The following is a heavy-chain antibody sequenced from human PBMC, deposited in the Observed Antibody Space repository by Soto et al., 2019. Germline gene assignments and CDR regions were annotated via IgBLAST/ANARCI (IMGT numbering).Heavy chain of an antibody. Sequence: ASVKVSCKASGYTFTSYAMHWARQAPGQRLEWMGWINAGNGNTKYSQKFQGRVTITRDTSASTAYMELSSLRSEDTAVYYCARVLMLGWFDPWGQGTLVTVSS. J-gene: IGHJ5*02. CDR1: GYTFTSYA. V-gene: IGHV1-3*01. CDR3: ARVLMLGWFDP. D-gene: IGHD3-16*01. CDR2: INAGNGNT.